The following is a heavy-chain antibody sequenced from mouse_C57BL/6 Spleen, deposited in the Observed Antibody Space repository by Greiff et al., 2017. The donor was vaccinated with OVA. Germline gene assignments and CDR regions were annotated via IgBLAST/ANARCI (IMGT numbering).Heavy chain of an antibody. Sequence: QVHVKQSGAELVKPGASVKISCKASGYAFSSYWMNWVKQRPGKGLEWIGQIYPGDGDTNYNGKFKGKATLTADKSSSTAYMQLSSLTSEDSAVYFCASGAPFAYWGQGTLVTVSA. J-gene: IGHJ3*01. CDR2: IYPGDGDT. V-gene: IGHV1-80*01. CDR1: GYAFSSYW. CDR3: ASGAPFAY.